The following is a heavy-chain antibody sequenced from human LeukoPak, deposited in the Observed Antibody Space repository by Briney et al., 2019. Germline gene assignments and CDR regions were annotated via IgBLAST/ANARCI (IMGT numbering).Heavy chain of an antibody. CDR2: INHSGST. D-gene: IGHD6-13*01. CDR3: ARERDSSSWNQYFQH. Sequence: PSETLSLTCAVYGGSFSGYYWSWIRQPPGKGLEWIGEINHSGSTNYNPSLKSRVTISVDTSKNQFSLKLSSVTAADTAVYYCARERDSSSWNQYFQHWGQGTLVTVSS. V-gene: IGHV4-34*01. J-gene: IGHJ1*01. CDR1: GGSFSGYY.